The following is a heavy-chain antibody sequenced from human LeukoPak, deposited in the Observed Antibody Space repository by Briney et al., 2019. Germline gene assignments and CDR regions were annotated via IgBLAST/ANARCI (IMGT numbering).Heavy chain of an antibody. CDR2: IIPIFGTA. CDR3: ASHAGYSYGYWGNAFDI. Sequence: SVKVSCKASGGTFSSYAISWVRQAPGQGLEWMGGIIPIFGTANYAQKFQGRVTITADESTSTAYMELSSLRSEDTAVYYCASHAGYSYGYWGNAFDIWGQGTLVTVSS. CDR1: GGTFSSYA. V-gene: IGHV1-69*13. D-gene: IGHD5-18*01. J-gene: IGHJ4*02.